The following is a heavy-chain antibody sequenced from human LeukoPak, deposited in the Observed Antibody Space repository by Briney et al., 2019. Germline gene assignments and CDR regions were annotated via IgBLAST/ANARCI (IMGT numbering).Heavy chain of an antibody. V-gene: IGHV4-39*01. CDR2: IYYSGST. Sequence: SETLSLTCTVSGGSISSSSYYWGWIRQPPGKGLEWIGSIYYSGSTYYNPSLKSRVTISVDTSKNQFSLKLSSVTAADTAVYYCARLDPNSRRGLQAFFDYWGQGTLVTVSS. CDR1: GGSISSSSYY. D-gene: IGHD2-8*01. J-gene: IGHJ4*02. CDR3: ARLDPNSRRGLQAFFDY.